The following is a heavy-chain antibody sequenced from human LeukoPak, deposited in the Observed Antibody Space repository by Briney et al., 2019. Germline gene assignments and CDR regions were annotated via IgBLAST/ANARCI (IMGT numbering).Heavy chain of an antibody. V-gene: IGHV3-30*02. D-gene: IGHD3-10*01. J-gene: IGHJ4*02. CDR1: GFTFSSYG. CDR2: IRYDGSNK. Sequence: GGSLGLSCAASGFTFSSYGMHWVREAPGKGLEWVAFIRYDGSNKYYADSVKGRFTISRDNSKNTLYLQMNSLRAEDTAVYYCAKDGKGVWFPRDGYYFDYWGQGTLVTVSS. CDR3: AKDGKGVWFPRDGYYFDY.